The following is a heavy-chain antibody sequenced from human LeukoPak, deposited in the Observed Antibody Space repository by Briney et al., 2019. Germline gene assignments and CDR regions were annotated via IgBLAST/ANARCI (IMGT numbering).Heavy chain of an antibody. CDR2: INHSGST. V-gene: IGHV4-34*01. CDR3: ARSGYYGSGSYYYTFYYYYYMDV. D-gene: IGHD3-10*01. J-gene: IGHJ6*03. CDR1: GGSFSGYY. Sequence: SETLSLTCAVYGGSFSGYYWSWIRQPPGKGLEWIGEINHSGSTNYNPSLKSRVTMSVDTSKNQFSLKLSSVTAADTAVYYCARSGYYGSGSYYYTFYYYYYMDVWGKGTTVTISS.